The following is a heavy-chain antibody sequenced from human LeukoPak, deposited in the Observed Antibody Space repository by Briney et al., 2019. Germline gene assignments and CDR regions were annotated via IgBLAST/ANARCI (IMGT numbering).Heavy chain of an antibody. CDR3: AAGGVRGVIIGSHYDY. Sequence: ASVKVSCKASGYTFTSYGISWVRQAPGQGLEWVGWISAYNGNTNYAQKLQGRVTMTTDTSTSTAYMELRSLRSDDTAVYYCAAGGVRGVIIGSHYDYWGQGTLVTVSS. J-gene: IGHJ4*02. V-gene: IGHV1-18*01. CDR2: ISAYNGNT. CDR1: GYTFTSYG. D-gene: IGHD3-10*01.